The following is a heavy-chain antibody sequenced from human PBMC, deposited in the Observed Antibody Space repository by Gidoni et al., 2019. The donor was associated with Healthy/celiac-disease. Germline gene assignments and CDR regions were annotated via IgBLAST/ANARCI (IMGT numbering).Heavy chain of an antibody. Sequence: EVQLVESGGGLVQPGGSLKLSCAASGFTFSGSAMHWVRQASGKGLGWVGRIRSKANSYATAYAASVKGRFTISRDDSKNTAYLQMNSLKTEDTAVYYCTRHSAYPEWYFDLWGRGTLVTVSS. CDR1: GFTFSGSA. CDR2: IRSKANSYAT. V-gene: IGHV3-73*01. J-gene: IGHJ2*01. CDR3: TRHSAYPEWYFDL.